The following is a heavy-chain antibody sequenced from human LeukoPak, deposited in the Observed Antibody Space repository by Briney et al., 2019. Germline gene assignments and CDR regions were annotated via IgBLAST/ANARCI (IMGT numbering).Heavy chain of an antibody. CDR3: ARGRAGRKGWFDP. V-gene: IGHV1-3*01. CDR2: INAGNGNT. Sequence: ASVKVSCKASGYTFTSYAMHWVRQAPGQRLEWMGWINAGNGNTKYSQKFQGRVTITRDTSASTAYMELSSLRSEDTAVYYCARGRAGRKGWFDPWGQGTLVTVSS. J-gene: IGHJ5*02. CDR1: GYTFTSYA.